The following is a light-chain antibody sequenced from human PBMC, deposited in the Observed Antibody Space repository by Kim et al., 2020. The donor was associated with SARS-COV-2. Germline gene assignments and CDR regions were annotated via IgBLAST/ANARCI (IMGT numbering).Light chain of an antibody. CDR1: QNVSSNY. J-gene: IGKJ4*01. CDR3: LQYGSSPVT. V-gene: IGKV3-20*01. Sequence: SAGERATLTGWASQNVSSNYLAWYQHKNGQAPRLLIYGASRRATGIPDKFSGSGSGTDFTLTIDRLEPEDFAVYHCLQYGSSPVTFGGGTKVDIK. CDR2: GAS.